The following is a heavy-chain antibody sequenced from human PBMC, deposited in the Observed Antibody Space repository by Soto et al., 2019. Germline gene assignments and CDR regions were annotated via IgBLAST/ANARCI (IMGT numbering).Heavy chain of an antibody. CDR1: GYTFTSYY. D-gene: IGHD5-18*01. Sequence: GASVKVSCKASGYTFTSYYMHWVRQAPRQRLEWMGIINPSGGSTRYAQKFQGRVTVTRDTSTSTVYMELSSLRSEDTAVYYCARALPRSSGYSYGALDYWGQGTLVTVSS. V-gene: IGHV1-46*01. CDR2: INPSGGST. CDR3: ARALPRSSGYSYGALDY. J-gene: IGHJ4*02.